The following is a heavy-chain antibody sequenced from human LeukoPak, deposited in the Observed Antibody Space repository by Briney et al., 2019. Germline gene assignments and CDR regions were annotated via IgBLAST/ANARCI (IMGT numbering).Heavy chain of an antibody. V-gene: IGHV3-74*01. CDR1: GFTFSSYW. Sequence: PGGSLRLSCAASGFTFSSYWVHWVRQAPGKGLVWVSRINSDGSSTSYADSVKGRFTISRDNAKNTLYLQMNSLRAEDTAVYYCARTFRQWLVGGIDYWGQRTLVTVSS. J-gene: IGHJ4*02. D-gene: IGHD6-19*01. CDR3: ARTFRQWLVGGIDY. CDR2: INSDGSST.